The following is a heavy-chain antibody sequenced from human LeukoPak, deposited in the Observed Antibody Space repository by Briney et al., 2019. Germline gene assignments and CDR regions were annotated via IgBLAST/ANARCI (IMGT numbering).Heavy chain of an antibody. CDR1: GGSISSSSYY. J-gene: IGHJ3*02. CDR2: IYYSGST. V-gene: IGHV4-39*07. CDR3: ARGEGAFDI. Sequence: PSETLSLTCTVPGGSISSSSYYWGWIRQPPGKGLEWIGSIYYSGSTYYNPSLKSRVTISVDTSKNQFSLKLSSVTAADTAVYYCARGEGAFDIWGQGTMVTVS. D-gene: IGHD1-26*01.